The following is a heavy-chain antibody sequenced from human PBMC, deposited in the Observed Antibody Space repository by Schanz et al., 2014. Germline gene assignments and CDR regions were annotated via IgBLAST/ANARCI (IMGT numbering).Heavy chain of an antibody. CDR2: ITAYNGDT. D-gene: IGHD2-2*01. J-gene: IGHJ5*02. CDR3: ARDRRRYCSTASCLHDNWFDP. Sequence: QVQLVQSGAEVKKPGASVRVSCKVSGYAFTTYGISWVRQAPGQGLEWMGWITAYNGDTNYALKLQGRVTMTTDTSTGTAYMELRSLRSDDTAVYYCARDRRRYCSTASCLHDNWFDPWGQGTLVIVSS. V-gene: IGHV1-18*01. CDR1: GYAFTTYG.